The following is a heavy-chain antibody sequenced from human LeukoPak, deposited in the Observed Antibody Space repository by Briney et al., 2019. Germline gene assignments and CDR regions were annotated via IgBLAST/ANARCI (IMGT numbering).Heavy chain of an antibody. CDR1: GYTLTELS. CDR3: ATALGNGATTPYY. V-gene: IGHV1-24*01. Sequence: ASVKVSFKVSGYTLTELSMHWVRQAPGKGLEWMGGFDPEDGETIYAQKFQGRVTMTEDTSTDTAYMELSSLRSEDTAVYYCATALGNGATTPYYWGQGTLVTVSS. D-gene: IGHD1-26*01. J-gene: IGHJ4*02. CDR2: FDPEDGET.